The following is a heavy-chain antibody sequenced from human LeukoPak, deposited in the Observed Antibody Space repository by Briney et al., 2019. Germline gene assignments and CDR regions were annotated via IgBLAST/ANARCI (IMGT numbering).Heavy chain of an antibody. Sequence: SEALSLTCTVSGGSISSSRSYWGWIRQSPGRGLEWIRSSSSSGTTYYNPSLKNRVTISLDTPNHQFSLRLTSLAAADTAAYYRAGDGSSITWFFYWGQGTLVTVSS. V-gene: IGHV4-39*07. D-gene: IGHD3-10*01. CDR1: GGSISSSRSY. J-gene: IGHJ4*02. CDR3: AGDGSSITWFFY. CDR2: SSSSGTT.